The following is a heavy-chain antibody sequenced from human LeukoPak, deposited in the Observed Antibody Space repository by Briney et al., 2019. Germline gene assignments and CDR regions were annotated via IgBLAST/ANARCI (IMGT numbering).Heavy chain of an antibody. V-gene: IGHV3-23*01. CDR3: ANIRREWLGRNYFVY. CDR1: GFTFNSYA. D-gene: IGHD6-19*01. J-gene: IGHJ4*02. CDR2: ISGGGGST. Sequence: GGSLRLSCAASGFTFNSYAMSWVRQAPGKGLEWVSVISGGGGSTYYADSVKGRFTISRDNSKNTLYLQMNSLRAEDTALYYCANIRREWLGRNYFVYWGQGTLVTVSS.